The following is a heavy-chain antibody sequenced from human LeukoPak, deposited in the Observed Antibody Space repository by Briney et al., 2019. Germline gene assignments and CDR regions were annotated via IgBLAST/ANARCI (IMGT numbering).Heavy chain of an antibody. J-gene: IGHJ3*02. D-gene: IGHD2-2*01. CDR2: MNPNSGNT. CDR1: GYTFTSYD. CDR3: ARGTRYCSSTSCYGAFDI. Sequence: ASVKVSCKASGYTFTSYDINWVRQATGQGLEWMGWMNPNSGNTGYAQKFQGRVTMTRDTSISTAYMELSRLRSDDTAVYYCARGTRYCSSTSCYGAFDIWGQGTMVTVSS. V-gene: IGHV1-8*01.